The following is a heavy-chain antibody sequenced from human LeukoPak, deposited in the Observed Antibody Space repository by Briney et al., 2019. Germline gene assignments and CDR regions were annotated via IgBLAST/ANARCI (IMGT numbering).Heavy chain of an antibody. D-gene: IGHD3-10*01. CDR1: GFTFSDYY. CDR2: ISSSGSTI. J-gene: IGHJ6*02. V-gene: IGHV3-11*04. Sequence: GGSLRLSCAASGFTFSDYYMSWIRQAPGKGLEWVSYISSSGSTIYYADSVKGRFTISRDNAKNTLYLQMNSLRAEDTAVYYCARVTMVRGVTYYYGMDVWGQGTTVTVSS. CDR3: ARVTMVRGVTYYYGMDV.